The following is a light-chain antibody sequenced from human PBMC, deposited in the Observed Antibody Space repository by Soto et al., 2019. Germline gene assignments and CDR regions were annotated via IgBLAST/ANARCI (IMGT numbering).Light chain of an antibody. CDR3: QQRSSWLWT. CDR2: GAS. CDR1: QSVSSN. Sequence: EIVMTQSPSTLSVSPVERATLSCSASQSVSSNLAWYQQKPGQAPRLLIYGASNRATGIPARFSGNGSGSDFTLTISSLEPEDSAVYYCQQRSSWLWTFGQGTKVDIK. V-gene: IGKV3-11*01. J-gene: IGKJ1*01.